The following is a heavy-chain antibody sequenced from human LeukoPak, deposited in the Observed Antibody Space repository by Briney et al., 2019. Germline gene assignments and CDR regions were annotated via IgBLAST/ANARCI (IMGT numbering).Heavy chain of an antibody. CDR2: ISGSGGST. CDR3: AKVTGWSRGRTYYYDSSGYYYRGYYFDY. J-gene: IGHJ4*02. CDR1: GFTVSSNS. V-gene: IGHV3-23*01. Sequence: GGSLRLSCTVSGFTVSSNSMSWVRQAPGKGLEWVSAISGSGGSTYYADSVKGRFTISRDNSKNTLYLQMNSLRAEDTAVYYCAKVTGWSRGRTYYYDSSGYYYRGYYFDYWGQGTLVTVSS. D-gene: IGHD3-22*01.